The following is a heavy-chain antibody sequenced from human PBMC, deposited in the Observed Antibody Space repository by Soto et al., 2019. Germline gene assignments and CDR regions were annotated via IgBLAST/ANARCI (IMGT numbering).Heavy chain of an antibody. CDR1: GGSISSYY. D-gene: IGHD5-12*01. V-gene: IGHV4-59*12. J-gene: IGHJ5*02. CDR2: IYYSGT. Sequence: PSETLSLTCSVSGGSISSYYWSWIRQPPGKGLEWIAYIYYSGTSYNPSLKSRVSISLDTSKNQFSLKLSSMTAADTAVYYCARGRRWLRLDNWFDPWGQGTLVTVSS. CDR3: ARGRRWLRLDNWFDP.